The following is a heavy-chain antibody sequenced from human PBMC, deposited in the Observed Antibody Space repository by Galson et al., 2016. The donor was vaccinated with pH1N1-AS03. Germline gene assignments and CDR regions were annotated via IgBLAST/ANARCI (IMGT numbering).Heavy chain of an antibody. CDR2: VSSDGSRT. CDR1: AFSFSRHW. V-gene: IGHV3-74*03. J-gene: IGHJ3*01. D-gene: IGHD3-22*01. Sequence: SLRLSCAASAFSFSRHWMHWVRQAPGKGLVWVSRVSSDGSRTTYTDSVKGRFSISRDNAQNMLYLELNSLRGGDTALYFCAREGRVSESDGYYRPLDLWGQGAMVVVS. CDR3: AREGRVSESDGYYRPLDL.